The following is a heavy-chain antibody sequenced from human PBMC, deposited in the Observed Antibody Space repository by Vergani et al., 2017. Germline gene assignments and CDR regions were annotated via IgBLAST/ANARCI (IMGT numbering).Heavy chain of an antibody. J-gene: IGHJ6*02. V-gene: IGHV1-2*04. Sequence: QVPLVQSGAEVKKPGASVKVSCKASGYTFTGYYMHWVRQAPGQGLEWMGWINPNSGGTNYAQKFQGWVTMTRDTSISTAYMELSRLRSDDTAVYYCARGGGVVVPAARGGMDVWGQGTTVTVSS. CDR1: GYTFTGYY. D-gene: IGHD2-2*01. CDR3: ARGGGVVVPAARGGMDV. CDR2: INPNSGGT.